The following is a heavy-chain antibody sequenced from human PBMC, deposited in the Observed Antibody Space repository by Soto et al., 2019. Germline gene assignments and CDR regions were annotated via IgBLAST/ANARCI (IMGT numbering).Heavy chain of an antibody. J-gene: IGHJ4*02. CDR1: GYTFTTYD. Sequence: QVQLVQSGAEVKEPGASVKVSCKASGYTFTTYDISWVRQATGQGLEWMGWMNPYSGNTGYAQKVQGRVTVTRNTSISTVYMELSGLRPDDTAVYYCARRKERSGPHYFDYWGQGSQVTVSS. CDR3: ARRKERSGPHYFDY. V-gene: IGHV1-8*01. CDR2: MNPYSGNT. D-gene: IGHD6-25*01.